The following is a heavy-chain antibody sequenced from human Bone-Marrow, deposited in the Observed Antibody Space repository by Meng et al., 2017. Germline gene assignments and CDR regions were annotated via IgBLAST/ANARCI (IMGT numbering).Heavy chain of an antibody. V-gene: IGHV4-39*07. Sequence: SETLSLTCTVSGDSFTSSSYYWGWIRQPPGKGLEWIGSIRYSGTTYYNPSLKSRVTISEDTSKNQFSLNLSSVTAADTAVYYCARDPSYDSSGFAYPDAFDIWGRGTRVTVSS. CDR1: GDSFTSSSYY. J-gene: IGHJ3*02. CDR3: ARDPSYDSSGFAYPDAFDI. D-gene: IGHD3-22*01. CDR2: IRYSGTT.